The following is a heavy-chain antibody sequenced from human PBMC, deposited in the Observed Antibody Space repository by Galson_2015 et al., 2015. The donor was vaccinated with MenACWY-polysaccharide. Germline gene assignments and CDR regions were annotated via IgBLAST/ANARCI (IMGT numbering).Heavy chain of an antibody. CDR3: ANPGPSTRRTSDVDY. Sequence: SLRLSCAASGFTFNSYAMHWVRQAPGKGLEWVAVISYDETNKYYADSVKGRFTISRDNSKNTLYLQMDSLTAADTAVYFCANPGPSTRRTSDVDYWGQGTLVTVSS. CDR1: GFTFNSYA. CDR2: ISYDETNK. D-gene: IGHD5/OR15-5a*01. V-gene: IGHV3-30-3*01. J-gene: IGHJ4*02.